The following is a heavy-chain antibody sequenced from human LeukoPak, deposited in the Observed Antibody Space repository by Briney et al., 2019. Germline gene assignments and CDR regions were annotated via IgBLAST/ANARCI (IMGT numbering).Heavy chain of an antibody. V-gene: IGHV4-39*07. CDR3: ARGRYSYGRYFDY. Sequence: SETLSLTCTVSGGSISSSSYYWGWIRQPPGKGLEWIGSIYYSGSTYYNPSLKSRVTISVDTSKNQFSLKLSSVTAADTAVYYCARGRYSYGRYFDYWGQGTLVTVSS. J-gene: IGHJ4*02. CDR1: GGSISSSSYY. CDR2: IYYSGST. D-gene: IGHD5-18*01.